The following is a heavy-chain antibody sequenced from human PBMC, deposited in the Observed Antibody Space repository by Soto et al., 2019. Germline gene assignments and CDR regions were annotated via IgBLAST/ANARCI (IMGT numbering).Heavy chain of an antibody. J-gene: IGHJ5*02. D-gene: IGHD3-3*01. CDR1: GYTFTSYA. CDR3: ARARIPIFGVFPNFSTWFAP. V-gene: IGHV1-3*01. Sequence: QVQLVQSGAEVKKPGASVKVSCKASGYTFTSYAMHWVRQAPGQRLEWMGWINAGNGNTKYSQKFQGRVTITRDTSGSTAYMGLSTLRPKNTAVNSCARARIPIFGVFPNFSTWFAPWGQGPLVTVSS. CDR2: INAGNGNT.